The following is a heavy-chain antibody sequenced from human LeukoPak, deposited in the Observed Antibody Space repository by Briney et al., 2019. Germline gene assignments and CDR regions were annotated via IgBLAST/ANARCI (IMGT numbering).Heavy chain of an antibody. J-gene: IGHJ4*02. V-gene: IGHV4-59*01. Sequence: PSETLSLTCTVSGGSISNYYWSWIRQPPGMGLEWVGYISFSGSTNYNPSLKSRVTMSVDTSKNQFSLKLSSVTAADTAVYLCARSYGSGSYFDYWGQGNLVTVSS. CDR1: GGSISNYY. CDR2: ISFSGST. D-gene: IGHD3-10*01. CDR3: ARSYGSGSYFDY.